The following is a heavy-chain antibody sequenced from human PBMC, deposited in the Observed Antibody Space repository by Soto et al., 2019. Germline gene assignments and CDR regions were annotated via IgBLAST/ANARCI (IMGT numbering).Heavy chain of an antibody. CDR1: GGSISSGGYY. V-gene: IGHV4-31*03. Sequence: SETLSLTCTVSGGSISSGGYYWSWIRQHPGKGLEWIGYIYYSGSTYYNPSLKSRVTISVDTSKNQFSLKLSSVTAADTAVYYCARVPGSSSSARWFDYWGQGTLVTVSS. D-gene: IGHD6-6*01. J-gene: IGHJ4*02. CDR3: ARVPGSSSSARWFDY. CDR2: IYYSGST.